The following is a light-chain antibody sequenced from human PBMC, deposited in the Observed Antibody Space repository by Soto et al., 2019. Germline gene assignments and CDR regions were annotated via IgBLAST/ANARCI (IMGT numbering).Light chain of an antibody. CDR3: AAWDDRLNGYV. CDR1: SSNIGANT. CDR2: INV. V-gene: IGLV1-44*01. J-gene: IGLJ1*01. Sequence: QSALTQPPSASGTPGQTVTISCSGSSSNIGANTVNWYQQVPGTAPKLLLYINVQRPSGVPDRFSGSRSGTSASLAISGLQSEDEADYYCAAWDDRLNGYVLGTGTKVTVL.